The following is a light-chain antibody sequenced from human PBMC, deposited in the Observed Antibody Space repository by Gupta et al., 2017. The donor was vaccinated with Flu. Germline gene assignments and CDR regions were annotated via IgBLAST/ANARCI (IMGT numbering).Light chain of an antibody. CDR3: CSYAGWHTY. CDR1: SSDVGGYNY. V-gene: IGLV2-11*01. J-gene: IGLJ2*01. Sequence: QSALTQPRSVSGSPGQSVTLSCTGTSSDVGGYNYVSWYQQHPGKAPKLMIYNVSKRPSGVPDRFSGSKSGNTASLTISGLQTEDEADYYCCSYAGWHTYFGGGTKLTVL. CDR2: NVS.